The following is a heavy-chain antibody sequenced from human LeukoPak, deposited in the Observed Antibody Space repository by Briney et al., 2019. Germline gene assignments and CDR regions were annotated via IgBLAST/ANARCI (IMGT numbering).Heavy chain of an antibody. D-gene: IGHD2-15*01. CDR3: ARDRCSGGSCYSQFDY. V-gene: IGHV6-1*01. Sequence: SQTLSLTCAISGDSVSSNSAAWNWIWQSPSRGLEWLGRTYYRSKWYNDYAVSVKSRITINPDTSKNQFSLQLNSVTPEDTAVYYCARDRCSGGSCYSQFDYWGQGTLVTVSS. CDR2: TYYRSKWYN. CDR1: GDSVSSNSAA. J-gene: IGHJ4*02.